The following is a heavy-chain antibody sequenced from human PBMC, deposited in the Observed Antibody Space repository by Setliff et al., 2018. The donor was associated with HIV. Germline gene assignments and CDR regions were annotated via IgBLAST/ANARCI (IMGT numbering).Heavy chain of an antibody. Sequence: SETLSLTCTVSGGSISSSSYYWGWVRQPPGKGREWIGSIFYSGSTYYTPSLKRRVTISVDTSKNQFSLQLSSVTAADTAVYYCARELLRSWDGSENSYKPYYFDYWGQGTLVTVSS. D-gene: IGHD3-10*01. CDR3: ARELLRSWDGSENSYKPYYFDY. CDR2: IFYSGST. J-gene: IGHJ4*02. V-gene: IGHV4-39*02. CDR1: GGSISSSSYY.